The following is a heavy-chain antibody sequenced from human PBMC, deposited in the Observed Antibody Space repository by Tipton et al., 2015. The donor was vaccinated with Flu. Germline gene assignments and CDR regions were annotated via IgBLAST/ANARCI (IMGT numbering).Heavy chain of an antibody. Sequence: TLSLTCKVSGFSISSGYYWAWIRRPPGKGLETIGSIFHSGSTLYNPSLDSRITISMDTSRNQFSLKLTSVTAADSAMYYCARGAYDGGCDYMYFPQWGQGTLVSVST. CDR3: ARGAYDGGCDYMYFPQ. J-gene: IGHJ1*01. V-gene: IGHV4-38-2*02. CDR1: GFSISSGYY. CDR2: IFHSGST. D-gene: IGHD3-22*01.